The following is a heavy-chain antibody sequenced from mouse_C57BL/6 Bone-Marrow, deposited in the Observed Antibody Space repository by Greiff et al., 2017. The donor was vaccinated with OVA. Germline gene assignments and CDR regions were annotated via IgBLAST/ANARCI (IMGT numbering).Heavy chain of an antibody. CDR1: GYPFTDYE. CDR2: IDPETGGT. V-gene: IGHV1-15*01. Sequence: QVQLQQSGAELVRPGASVTLSCKASGYPFTDYEMHWVKQTPVHGLEWIGAIDPETGGTAYNQKFKGKAILTADKSSSTAYMELRSLTAEDAAVYYCTRTGYFDDWGQGTTLTVSS. J-gene: IGHJ2*01. CDR3: TRTGYFDD.